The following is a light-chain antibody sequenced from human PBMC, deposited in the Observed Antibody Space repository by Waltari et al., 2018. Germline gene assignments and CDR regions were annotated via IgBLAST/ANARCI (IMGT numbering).Light chain of an antibody. CDR2: GTS. V-gene: IGKV3-20*01. J-gene: IGKJ1*01. CDR1: QSVGRT. CDR3: QHYVRLPAT. Sequence: DIVLTQSPGTLYLSPGERTTLFCRASQSVGRTLAWYQQKPGQAPRLLIYGTSSRATDIPDRFSGSGSGTDFSLTTNRLEPEDFAVYYCQHYVRLPATFGQGTKVEIK.